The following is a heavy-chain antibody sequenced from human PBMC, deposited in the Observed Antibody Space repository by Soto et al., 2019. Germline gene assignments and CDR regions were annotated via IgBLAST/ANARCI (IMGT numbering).Heavy chain of an antibody. CDR2: IKGKTDGGTT. CDR1: GFTFSNAW. J-gene: IGHJ4*02. CDR3: TTALRYYDFCSGYYRGDY. V-gene: IGHV3-15*01. D-gene: IGHD3-3*01. Sequence: EVQLVESGGGLVKPGGSLRLSCAASGFTFSNAWMYWVRQAPGKGLEWVGLIKGKTDGGTTDYAAPVKGRFAISRDDSKNTLYLQMNSLETEDTAVYYCTTALRYYDFCSGYYRGDYWGQGTLVTVSS.